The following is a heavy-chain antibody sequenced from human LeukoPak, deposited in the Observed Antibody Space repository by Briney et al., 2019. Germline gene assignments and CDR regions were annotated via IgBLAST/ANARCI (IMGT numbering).Heavy chain of an antibody. CDR3: AGRLWRRDGYNLSAFDI. V-gene: IGHV4-59*01. CDR2: IYYSGST. Sequence: PLETLSLTCTVSVDSISSYYWSCIRQPPGKGLEWIWYIYYSGSTNYNPSLKSRVTISVDTSKNQFSLKLSSVTAADTAVYYCAGRLWRRDGYNLSAFDIWGQGTMVTVSS. J-gene: IGHJ3*02. CDR1: VDSISSYY. D-gene: IGHD5-24*01.